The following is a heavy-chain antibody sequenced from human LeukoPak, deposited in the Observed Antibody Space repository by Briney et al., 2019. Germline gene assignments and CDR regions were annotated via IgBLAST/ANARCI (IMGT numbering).Heavy chain of an antibody. J-gene: IGHJ5*02. CDR1: GGSFSGYC. CDR3: ARHRDEGGYASVVWFDP. V-gene: IGHV4-34*01. D-gene: IGHD2-15*01. Sequence: PSETLSLTCVVSGGSFSGYCWSWIRQPPGKGLEWIGEINHSGSTNYNPSLKSRVTISVDTSKNQFSLKLSSVTAADTAVYYCARHRDEGGYASVVWFDPWGQGTLVTVSS. CDR2: INHSGST.